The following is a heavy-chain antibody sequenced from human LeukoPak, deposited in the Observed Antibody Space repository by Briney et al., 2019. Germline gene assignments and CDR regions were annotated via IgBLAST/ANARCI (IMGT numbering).Heavy chain of an antibody. D-gene: IGHD3-3*01. CDR2: IYHSGST. J-gene: IGHJ4*02. V-gene: IGHV4-4*02. Sequence: PSGTLSLTCAVSGGSISSSNWWSWVRQPPGKGLEWIGEIYHSGSTNYNPSLKSRVTISVDKSKNQFSLKLSSVTAADTAVYYCATGPYDFWSGYYTTYWGQGTLVTVSS. CDR3: ATGPYDFWSGYYTTY. CDR1: GGSISSSNW.